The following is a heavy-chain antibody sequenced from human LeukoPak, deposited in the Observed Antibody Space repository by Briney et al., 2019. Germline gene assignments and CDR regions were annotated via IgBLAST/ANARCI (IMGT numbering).Heavy chain of an antibody. V-gene: IGHV3-23*01. Sequence: GGSLRLSCAASGFIFNNYGMSWVRQAPAKGLEGVSAIRGNADTTYYADSVKGRFTIFRDNDKNILYLQMNRLIVDHTRLYLFGKGHGDASGYYHFDSWGQGTLVTVSS. CDR3: GKGHGDASGYYHFDS. D-gene: IGHD3-22*01. CDR1: GFIFNNYG. CDR2: IRGNADTT. J-gene: IGHJ4*02.